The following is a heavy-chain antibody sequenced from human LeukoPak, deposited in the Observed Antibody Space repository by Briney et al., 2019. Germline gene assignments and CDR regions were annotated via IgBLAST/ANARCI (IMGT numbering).Heavy chain of an antibody. CDR2: ILYDGSNK. J-gene: IGHJ5*02. CDR1: GFTFSSYA. Sequence: GGSLRLSCAASGFTFSSYAMHWVRQAPGKGLEWVAVILYDGSNKYYADSVKGRFTISRDNSKNTLYLQMNSLRAEDTAVYYCARGVWELLSRYNWFDPWGQGTLVTVSS. D-gene: IGHD1-26*01. V-gene: IGHV3-30*04. CDR3: ARGVWELLSRYNWFDP.